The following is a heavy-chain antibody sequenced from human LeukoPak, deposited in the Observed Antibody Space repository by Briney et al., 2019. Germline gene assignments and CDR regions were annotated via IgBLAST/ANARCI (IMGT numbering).Heavy chain of an antibody. V-gene: IGHV4-30-4*01. J-gene: IGHJ3*02. Sequence: SQTLSLTCTVSGGSISSGDYYWSWIRQPPGKGLEWIGYIYYSGSTYYNPSLKSRVTISVDTSKNQFSLKLSSVTAADTAVYYCARGFSGGSGGYWGDAFDIWGQGTMVTVSS. D-gene: IGHD3-10*01. CDR2: IYYSGST. CDR3: ARGFSGGSGGYWGDAFDI. CDR1: GGSISSGDYY.